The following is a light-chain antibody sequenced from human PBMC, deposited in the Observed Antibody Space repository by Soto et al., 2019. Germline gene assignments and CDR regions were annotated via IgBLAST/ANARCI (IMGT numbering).Light chain of an antibody. Sequence: DTPMTQSPSTLSASVGDRVTITCRASQSIRSALAWYQQKPGKAPKLLIFEASSLQSGVPSRFSGSGSETEFTLTIISLQPDDFATYYCQQYNYLWTFGQGTKV. J-gene: IGKJ1*01. CDR2: EAS. V-gene: IGKV1-5*03. CDR3: QQYNYLWT. CDR1: QSIRSA.